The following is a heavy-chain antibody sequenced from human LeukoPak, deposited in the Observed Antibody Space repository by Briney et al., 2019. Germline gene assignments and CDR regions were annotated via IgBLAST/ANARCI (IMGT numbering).Heavy chain of an antibody. Sequence: PSETLSLTCTVSGYSISSGYYWGWIRQPPGKGLEWIGSIYHSGSTYYNLSLKSRVTISVDTSKNQFSLKLSSVTAADTAVYYCARDMTTVTPFDYWGQGTLVTVSS. D-gene: IGHD4-17*01. CDR2: IYHSGST. J-gene: IGHJ4*02. CDR3: ARDMTTVTPFDY. CDR1: GYSISSGYY. V-gene: IGHV4-38-2*02.